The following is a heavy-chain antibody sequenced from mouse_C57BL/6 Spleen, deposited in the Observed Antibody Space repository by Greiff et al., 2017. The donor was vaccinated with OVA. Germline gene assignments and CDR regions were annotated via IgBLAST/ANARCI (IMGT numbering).Heavy chain of an antibody. CDR2: IRSKSNNYAT. V-gene: IGHV10-1*01. Sequence: EVKLMESGGGLVQPKGSLKLSCAASGFSFNTYAMNWVRQAPGKGLEWVDRIRSKSNNYATYYADSVKDRFTISRDDSESMLYLQMNNLKTEDTAMYYCVRQGDYYAMDYWGQGTSVTVSS. J-gene: IGHJ4*01. CDR1: GFSFNTYA. CDR3: VRQGDYYAMDY.